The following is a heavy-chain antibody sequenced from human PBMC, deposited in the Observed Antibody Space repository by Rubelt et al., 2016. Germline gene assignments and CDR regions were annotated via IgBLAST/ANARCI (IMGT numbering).Heavy chain of an antibody. D-gene: IGHD7-27*01. V-gene: IGHV3-66*01. Sequence: EVQLVESGGGLVQPGGSLGLSCAASGFTVSSNYMSWVRQAPGKGLEWVSVIYSGGSTYYADSVKGRFTIARDNAKNTLYLQRNSLRAEDTAVYYCARNWGFDYWGQGTLVTVSS. J-gene: IGHJ4*02. CDR3: ARNWGFDY. CDR1: GFTVSSNY. CDR2: IYSGGST.